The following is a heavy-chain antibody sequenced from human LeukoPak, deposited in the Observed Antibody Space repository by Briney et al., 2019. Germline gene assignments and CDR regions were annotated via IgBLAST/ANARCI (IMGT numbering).Heavy chain of an antibody. V-gene: IGHV3-66*01. CDR3: ARTTVTTGGYWFDP. Sequence: GGSLRLSCAASGFTVSSNYMSWVRQAPGKGLEWVSVINSGGSTYYADSVKGRFTISRDNSKNTLYLQMNSLRAEDTAVYYCARTTVTTGGYWFDPWGQGTLVTVSS. CDR2: INSGGST. J-gene: IGHJ5*02. CDR1: GFTVSSNY. D-gene: IGHD4-17*01.